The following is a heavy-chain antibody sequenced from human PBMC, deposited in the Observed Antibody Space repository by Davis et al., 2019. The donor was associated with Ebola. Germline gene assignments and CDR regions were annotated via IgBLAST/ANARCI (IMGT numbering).Heavy chain of an antibody. Sequence: GGSLRLSCAASGFTFSMYAMNWVRQAPGRGLEWVSSISSSGSYIFYEDSVKGRFTISRDRSKNTLYLKMNSLGAEDTAVYYCARSRFPYGMDVWGQGTTVTVSS. J-gene: IGHJ6*02. CDR2: ISSSGSYI. V-gene: IGHV3-21*04. CDR3: ARSRFPYGMDV. D-gene: IGHD3-3*01. CDR1: GFTFSMYA.